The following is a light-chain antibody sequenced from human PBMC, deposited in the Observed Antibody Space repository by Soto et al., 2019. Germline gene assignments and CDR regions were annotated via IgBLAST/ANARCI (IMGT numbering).Light chain of an antibody. V-gene: IGLV4-69*01. CDR1: SGHSNYA. CDR2: LNSDGSH. Sequence: QSVLTQSPSASASLGASVKLTCTLSSGHSNYAIAWHQQQSEKGPRYLMKLNSDGSHSKGDGIPDRFSGSSSGAARYLTISSLQSEDEADYYCQTWGSGIVVFGGGTKLTVL. J-gene: IGLJ2*01. CDR3: QTWGSGIVV.